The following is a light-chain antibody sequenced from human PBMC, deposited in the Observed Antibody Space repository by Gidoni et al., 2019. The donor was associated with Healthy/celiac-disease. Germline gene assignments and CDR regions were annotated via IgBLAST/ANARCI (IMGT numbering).Light chain of an antibody. V-gene: IGKV1-39*01. CDR3: QQSYSVLT. CDR2: AAS. CDR1: QSISSY. Sequence: DPVTITCRASQSISSYLNWYQQKPGKAPKLLIYAASSLQSGVPSRFIGSGSGADFTLTISSLQPEDFATYYCQQSYSVLTFXGXTKVEIK. J-gene: IGKJ4*01.